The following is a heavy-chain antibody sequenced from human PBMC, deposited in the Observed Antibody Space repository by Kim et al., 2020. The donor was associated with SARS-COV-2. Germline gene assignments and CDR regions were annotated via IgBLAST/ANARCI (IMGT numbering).Heavy chain of an antibody. D-gene: IGHD3-10*01. V-gene: IGHV4-4*02. J-gene: IGHJ5*02. Sequence: NPSLKSRVTMSLDKSKNQFSVNLTSVTAADTATYYCARCPVDGRSVRVDPWGQGTLVTVSS. CDR3: ARCPVDGRSVRVDP.